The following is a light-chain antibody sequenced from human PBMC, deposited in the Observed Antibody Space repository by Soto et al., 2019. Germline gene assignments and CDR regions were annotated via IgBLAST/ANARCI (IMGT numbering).Light chain of an antibody. Sequence: SXGERVTLSCRASQSVNNNFLAWYQRKPGQAPRLLIYGASXRATGIPDRFSGSGSGTDFTLLISRLEPEDFAVYYCQQYVSAPWTFGQGTKVEIK. CDR2: GAS. CDR1: QSVNNNF. CDR3: QQYVSAPWT. V-gene: IGKV3-20*01. J-gene: IGKJ1*01.